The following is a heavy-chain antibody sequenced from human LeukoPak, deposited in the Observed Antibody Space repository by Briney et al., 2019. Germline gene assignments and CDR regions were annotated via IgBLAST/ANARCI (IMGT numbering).Heavy chain of an antibody. CDR1: GFTFSSYE. CDR2: ISSSGSTI. J-gene: IGHJ5*02. D-gene: IGHD3-10*01. Sequence: PGGSLRLSCAASGFTFSSYEMNWVRQAPGKGLEWVSYISSSGSTIYYADSVKGRFTISRDNAKNSLYLQMRSLKAEDTAFYYCARPLLYYYGSETYFWFDLWGQGTLVTVSS. CDR3: ARPLLYYYGSETYFWFDL. V-gene: IGHV3-48*03.